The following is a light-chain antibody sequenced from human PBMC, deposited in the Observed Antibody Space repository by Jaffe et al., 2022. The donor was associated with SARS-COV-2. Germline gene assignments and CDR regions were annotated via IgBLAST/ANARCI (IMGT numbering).Light chain of an antibody. Sequence: DIQMTQSPSSLSASVGDRVTITCQASQDISNYLNWYQQIPGKAPKLLIYDASNLETGVPSRFSGSGSGTDFTFTISSLQPEDIATYYCQQYDNLPRTFGPGTKVDIK. CDR1: QDISNY. V-gene: IGKV1-33*01. CDR2: DAS. J-gene: IGKJ3*01. CDR3: QQYDNLPRT.